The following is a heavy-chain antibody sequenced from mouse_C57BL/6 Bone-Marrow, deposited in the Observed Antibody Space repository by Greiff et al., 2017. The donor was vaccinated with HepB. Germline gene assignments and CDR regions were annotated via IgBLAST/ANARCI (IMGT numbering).Heavy chain of an antibody. Sequence: EVQVVESGGGLVKPGGSLKLSCAASGFTFSDYGMHWVRQAPEKGLEWVAYISSGSSTIYYADTVKGRFTISRDNAKNTLFLQMTSLRSEDTAMYYCARTGDGYSYYFDYWGQGTTLTVSS. V-gene: IGHV5-17*01. J-gene: IGHJ2*01. CDR1: GFTFSDYG. D-gene: IGHD2-3*01. CDR2: ISSGSSTI. CDR3: ARTGDGYSYYFDY.